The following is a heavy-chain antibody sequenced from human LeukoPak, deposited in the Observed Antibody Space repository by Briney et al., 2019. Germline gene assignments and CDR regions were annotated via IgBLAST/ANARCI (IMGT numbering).Heavy chain of an antibody. J-gene: IGHJ4*02. D-gene: IGHD4-17*01. CDR3: VRHHTYYGNFDY. Sequence: PSETLSLTCTVSGGSISSSNYYWGWMRQPPGKGLEWIGSMYYSGSTYYNPSLKSRVTISVDTSKNQFSLTLNSVTAADTAVYSCVRHHTYYGNFDYWGQGTLVTVSS. CDR1: GGSISSSNYY. V-gene: IGHV4-39*01. CDR2: MYYSGST.